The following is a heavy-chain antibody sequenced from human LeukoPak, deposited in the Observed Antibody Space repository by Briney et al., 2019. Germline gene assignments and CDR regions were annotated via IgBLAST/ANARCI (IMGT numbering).Heavy chain of an antibody. CDR3: TRDSLYCSTSTCYGSSGIFYYYMDA. D-gene: IGHD2-2*01. Sequence: GGSLRLSCTASGFTFGDHAMSWVRQAPGKGLEWLSLIRAKTFGGASEYAASVKGGFTISRDDSKSIAYLEMDSLTTEDTAVYYCTRDSLYCSTSTCYGSSGIFYYYMDAWGKGTMVTVSS. V-gene: IGHV3-49*04. J-gene: IGHJ6*03. CDR1: GFTFGDHA. CDR2: IRAKTFGGAS.